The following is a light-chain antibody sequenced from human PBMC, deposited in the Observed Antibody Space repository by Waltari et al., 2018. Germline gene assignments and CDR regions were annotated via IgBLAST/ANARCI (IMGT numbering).Light chain of an antibody. CDR1: RSDAGGYNS. CDR3: RSYAGSSTVV. V-gene: IGLV2-14*01. Sequence: SALTQPVNVSGSAGQSITISCTGSRSDAGGYNSSSWYQQHPGKAPKLMIYDVNTRPSGVSNRFSGSKSGNTAFLTISGLQTEDEADYYCRSYAGSSTVVFGGGTKLTVL. CDR2: DVN. J-gene: IGLJ2*01.